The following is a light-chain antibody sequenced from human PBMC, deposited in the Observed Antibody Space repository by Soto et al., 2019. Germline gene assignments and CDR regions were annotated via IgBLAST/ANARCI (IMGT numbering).Light chain of an antibody. V-gene: IGKV3-20*01. CDR3: QQYGDSSWT. Sequence: EIVLTQSPGTLSLSPGERATLSCRADRSVSDTLLTWFQQKPGQAPRLLIFRTSNRAPGIPDRFSGSGSGTDFTLTISRLEPDDFAVYYCQQYGDSSWTVGQGTKVEIK. J-gene: IGKJ1*01. CDR1: RSVSDTL. CDR2: RTS.